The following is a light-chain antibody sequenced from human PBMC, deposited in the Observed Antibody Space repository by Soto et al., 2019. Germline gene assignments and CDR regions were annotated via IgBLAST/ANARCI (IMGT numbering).Light chain of an antibody. Sequence: QSALTQPASVSGSPGQSITISCTGTSSDVGSYNYVSWYHQHPGKAPKLMIYDVSNRPSGVSDRFSGSQSGNTASLTISGLQAEDEADYYCSSYISSSTSVVFGGGTKLTVL. CDR3: SSYISSSTSVV. CDR1: SSDVGSYNY. J-gene: IGLJ2*01. CDR2: DVS. V-gene: IGLV2-14*01.